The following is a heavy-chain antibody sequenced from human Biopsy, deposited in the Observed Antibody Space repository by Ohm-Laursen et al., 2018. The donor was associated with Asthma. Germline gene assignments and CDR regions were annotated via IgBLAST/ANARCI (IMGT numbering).Heavy chain of an antibody. V-gene: IGHV1-18*01. D-gene: IGHD3-10*01. CDR3: ARAVDYSHYYGIDV. J-gene: IGHJ6*02. Sequence: VSVKVSCKTSGYTFNSAGITWVRQAPGQGLEWMGWISVYNGNTKVTQKLQDRVTMITDTSTSTAYMELRSLRSDDTAVYFCARAVDYSHYYGIDVWGQGTTVTVS. CDR2: ISVYNGNT. CDR1: GYTFNSAG.